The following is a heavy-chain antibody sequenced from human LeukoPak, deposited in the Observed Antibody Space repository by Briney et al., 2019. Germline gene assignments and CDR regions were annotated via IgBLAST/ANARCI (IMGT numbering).Heavy chain of an antibody. CDR3: VKARMPHCGTDCLES. J-gene: IGHJ4*02. D-gene: IGHD2-21*02. CDR2: IRGSGGGT. V-gene: IGHV3-23*01. CDR1: GFTFSNYG. Sequence: GESLRLSCAASGFTFSNYGMSWVRQAPGKGLEWFSVIRGSGGGTYYADSVKGRFTISRDNSKNTVYLQMHSLRAEDTAVYYCVKARMPHCGTDCLESWGQGTLVTVSS.